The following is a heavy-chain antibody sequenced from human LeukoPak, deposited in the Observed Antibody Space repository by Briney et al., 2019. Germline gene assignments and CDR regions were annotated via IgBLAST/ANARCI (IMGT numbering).Heavy chain of an antibody. CDR2: INPNSGGT. J-gene: IGHJ4*02. CDR3: AKDPGGWFGELSY. D-gene: IGHD3-10*01. V-gene: IGHV1-2*02. Sequence: ASVKVSCKASGYTFTGYYMHWVRQAPGQGLEWMGWINPNSGGTNYAQKFQGRVTMTRDTSISTAYMELSRLRSDDTAVYYCAKDPGGWFGELSYWGQGTLITVSS. CDR1: GYTFTGYY.